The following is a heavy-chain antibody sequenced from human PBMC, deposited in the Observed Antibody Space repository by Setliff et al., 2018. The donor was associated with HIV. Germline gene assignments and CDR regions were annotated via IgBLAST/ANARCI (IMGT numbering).Heavy chain of an antibody. J-gene: IGHJ4*02. CDR3: ARGRITGTINF. Sequence: SVKVSCKASGGTLTTYGISWVRQAPGQGLEWMGQIIPIFGKTNYAQKFQGSVTITADECTSTAYMELSSLRSEDTAVYYCARGRITGTINFWGQGTLVTVSS. D-gene: IGHD1-7*01. CDR1: GGTLTTYG. CDR2: IIPIFGKT. V-gene: IGHV1-69*13.